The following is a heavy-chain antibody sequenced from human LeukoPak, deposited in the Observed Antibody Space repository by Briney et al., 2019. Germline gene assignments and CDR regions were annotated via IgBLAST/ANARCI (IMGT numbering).Heavy chain of an antibody. CDR1: GFTFSNYA. V-gene: IGHV3-23*01. Sequence: GGSLRLSCAASGFTFSNYAMSWVRQAPGRGLEWVSAITASGGSTYYADSVKGRFTISRDNSRNTLYLQMNSLRAEDTAVYYCARSTSSEYDIYHFDYWGQGTLVTVPS. D-gene: IGHD3-9*01. CDR2: ITASGGST. CDR3: ARSTSSEYDIYHFDY. J-gene: IGHJ4*02.